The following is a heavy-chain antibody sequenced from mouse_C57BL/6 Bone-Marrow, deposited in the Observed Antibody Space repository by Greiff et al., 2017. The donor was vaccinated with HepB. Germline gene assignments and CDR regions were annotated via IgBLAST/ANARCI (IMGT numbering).Heavy chain of an antibody. CDR1: GYTFTSYW. CDR2: IHPNSGST. CDR3: ARIYYGNYWAMDY. V-gene: IGHV1-64*01. J-gene: IGHJ4*01. Sequence: QVQLQQPGAELVKPGASVKLSCKASGYTFTSYWMHWVKQRPGQGLEWIGMIHPNSGSTNYNEKFKSKATLTVDKSSSTAYMQLSSLTSEDSAVYYWARIYYGNYWAMDYWGQGTSVTVSA. D-gene: IGHD2-1*01.